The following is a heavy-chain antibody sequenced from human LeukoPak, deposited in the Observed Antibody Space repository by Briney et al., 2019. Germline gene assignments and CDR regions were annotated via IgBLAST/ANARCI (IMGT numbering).Heavy chain of an antibody. Sequence: SETLSLTCAVSGGSISSSNWWSWVRQPPGKGLEWIGEIYHSGSTNYNPSLKSRVTISVDTSKNQFSLKLSSVTAADTAVYYCARDQEGGSPYYYYGMDVWGQGTTVTVSS. CDR1: GGSISSSNW. CDR2: IYHSGST. CDR3: ARDQEGGSPYYYYGMDV. D-gene: IGHD5-12*01. J-gene: IGHJ6*02. V-gene: IGHV4-4*02.